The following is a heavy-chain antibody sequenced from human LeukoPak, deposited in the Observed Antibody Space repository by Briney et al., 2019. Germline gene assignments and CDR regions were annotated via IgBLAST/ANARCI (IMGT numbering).Heavy chain of an antibody. CDR2: MNPNSSNT. CDR3: AREVVVSSRSFSDY. J-gene: IGHJ4*02. CDR1: GYTFTSYD. Sequence: ASVKVSCKASGYTFTSYDINWVRQATGQGLEWMGWMNPNSSNTGYAQKFQGRVTMTRNTSISTAYMELSSLRSEDTAVYYCAREVVVSSRSFSDYWGQGTLVTVSS. V-gene: IGHV1-8*01. D-gene: IGHD2-21*01.